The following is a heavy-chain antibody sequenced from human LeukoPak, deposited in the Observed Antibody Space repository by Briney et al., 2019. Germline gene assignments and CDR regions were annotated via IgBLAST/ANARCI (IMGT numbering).Heavy chain of an antibody. CDR2: IHYTGST. D-gene: IGHD1-26*01. J-gene: IGHJ4*02. V-gene: IGHV4-59*01. CDR3: ARSSGSRYYIDY. Sequence: SETLSLTCTVSSGSISTYYWTWIRQPPGKRLEWIGFIHYTGSTNYNPYLKSRVTISVDTSKNQFSLKLNSVTAADTAVYYCARSSGSRYYIDYWGQGTLVTVSS. CDR1: SGSISTYY.